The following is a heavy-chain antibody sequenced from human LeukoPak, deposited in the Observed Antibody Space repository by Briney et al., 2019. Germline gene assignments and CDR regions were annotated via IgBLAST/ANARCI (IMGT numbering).Heavy chain of an antibody. J-gene: IGHJ2*01. D-gene: IGHD3-3*01. CDR3: ARLRYDFWSGYTAIDWFFDL. Sequence: PSETLSLTRAVSGYSISSGYYWGWIRQPPGKGLEWIGSIYHSASTYYNPSLKSRVAISVDTSKNQFSLELSSVTAADTAVYYCARLRYDFWSGYTAIDWFFDLWGRGTLVTVSS. CDR1: GYSISSGYY. V-gene: IGHV4-38-2*01. CDR2: IYHSAST.